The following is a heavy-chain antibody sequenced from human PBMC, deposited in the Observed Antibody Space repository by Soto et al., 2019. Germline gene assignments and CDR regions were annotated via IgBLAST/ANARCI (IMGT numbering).Heavy chain of an antibody. CDR2: IYYSGST. Sequence: QVQLQESGPGLVKPSQTLSLTCTVSGGSISSGGYYWSWIRQHPGKGLEWIGYIYYSGSTYYNPSLKSRVTLSVDTSKNQFSLKLSSVTAADTAVYYCARISNYYDSSGYYLYYFDYWGQGTLVTVSS. CDR3: ARISNYYDSSGYYLYYFDY. V-gene: IGHV4-31*03. CDR1: GGSISSGGYY. D-gene: IGHD3-22*01. J-gene: IGHJ4*02.